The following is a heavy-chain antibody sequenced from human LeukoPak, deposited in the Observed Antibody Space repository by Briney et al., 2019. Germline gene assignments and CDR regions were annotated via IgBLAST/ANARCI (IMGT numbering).Heavy chain of an antibody. J-gene: IGHJ4*02. CDR2: ISAYNGNT. Sequence: ASVKVSCKASGYTFTSYGISWVRQAPGQGLEWMEWISAYNGNTNYAQKLQGRVTMTADTSTSTAYMELRSLRSDDTAVYYCARDRAYRPPRIAVAGTMGYWGQGTLVTVSS. CDR1: GYTFTSYG. CDR3: ARDRAYRPPRIAVAGTMGY. V-gene: IGHV1-18*01. D-gene: IGHD6-19*01.